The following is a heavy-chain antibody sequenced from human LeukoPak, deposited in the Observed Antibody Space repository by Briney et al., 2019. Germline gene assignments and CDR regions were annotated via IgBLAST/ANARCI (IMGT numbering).Heavy chain of an antibody. CDR2: ISATGNDI. V-gene: IGHV3-48*03. Sequence: GGSLRLSCVASGFTFSSYEMNWVRQAPGKGLEWVSYISATGNDIYYADSVKGRFTISRDNAKNSLYLQMNSLRAEDTAVYYCATFNVHWGQGTLATVSS. CDR3: ATFNVH. J-gene: IGHJ4*02. D-gene: IGHD6-6*01. CDR1: GFTFSSYE.